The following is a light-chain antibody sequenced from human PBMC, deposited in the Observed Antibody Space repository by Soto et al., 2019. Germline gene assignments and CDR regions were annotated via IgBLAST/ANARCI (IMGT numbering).Light chain of an antibody. J-gene: IGLJ2*01. CDR3: QSYDSGLSGVV. CDR2: GNT. V-gene: IGLV1-40*01. CDR1: NSNIGADYD. Sequence: QSVLAQPPSVSGAPGQRVTISCTGSNSNIGADYDVHWYQQFPGPAPKLLIYGNTNRPSGVPDRFSGSKSRISASLAITGLQAEDEADYFCQSYDSGLSGVVFGGGTKLTVL.